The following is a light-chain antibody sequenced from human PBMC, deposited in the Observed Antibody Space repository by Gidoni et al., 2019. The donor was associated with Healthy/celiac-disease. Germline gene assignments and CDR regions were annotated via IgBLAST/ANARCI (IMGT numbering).Light chain of an antibody. CDR1: SSNIGAGYD. CDR2: GNS. V-gene: IGLV1-40*01. CDR3: QSYDSSLSGSGV. Sequence: QSVLTQPPSVSGAPGQRVTIPCTGSSSNIGAGYDVHWYQQLPGTAPKLLIYGNSNRPSGVPDPFSGSKSGTSASLAITGLQAEDEADYYCQSYDSSLSGSGVFGGGTKLTVL. J-gene: IGLJ2*01.